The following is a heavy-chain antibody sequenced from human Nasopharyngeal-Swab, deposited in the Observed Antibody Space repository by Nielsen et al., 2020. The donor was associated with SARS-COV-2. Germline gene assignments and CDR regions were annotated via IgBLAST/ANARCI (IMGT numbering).Heavy chain of an antibody. D-gene: IGHD2-2*01. CDR2: INHSGST. CDR1: GGSISSYH. Sequence: SETLSLTFTVSGGSISSYHWSWIRQPPGKGLEWIGEINHSGSTNYNPSLKSRVTISIDRSKNQFSLRLSSVTAADTAVYYCARGVVPAALGGYYFDYWGQGTLVIVSS. CDR3: ARGVVPAALGGYYFDY. V-gene: IGHV4-34*01. J-gene: IGHJ4*02.